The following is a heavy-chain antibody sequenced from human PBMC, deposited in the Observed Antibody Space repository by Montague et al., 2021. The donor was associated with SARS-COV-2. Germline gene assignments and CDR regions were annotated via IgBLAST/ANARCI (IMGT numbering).Heavy chain of an antibody. Sequence: SETLSLTCTVSGDSISSFYWNWIRQPAGKGLEWIGRIYASGGTNXNPSPKSRVTMSVDTSKDQFSLKLNSVTAADTAVYYCGRGVVAATPVVDYWGRGTLVTVSS. V-gene: IGHV4-4*07. CDR3: GRGVVAATPVVDY. D-gene: IGHD2-15*01. J-gene: IGHJ4*02. CDR1: GDSISSFY. CDR2: IYASGGT.